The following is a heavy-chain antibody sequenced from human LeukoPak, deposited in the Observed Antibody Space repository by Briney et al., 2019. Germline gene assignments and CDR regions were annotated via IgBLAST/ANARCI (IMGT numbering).Heavy chain of an antibody. CDR1: GGSFNGYY. V-gene: IGHV4-34*01. D-gene: IGHD3-22*01. CDR2: INHSGST. J-gene: IGHJ6*02. Sequence: SETLSLTCAVYGGSFNGYYWSWIRQPPGKGLEWIGEINHSGSTNYNPSLKSRVTISVDTSKNQFSLKLSSVTAADTAVYYRARAANYDSSGYFGLYYYYYGMDVWGQGTTVTVSS. CDR3: ARAANYDSSGYFGLYYYYYGMDV.